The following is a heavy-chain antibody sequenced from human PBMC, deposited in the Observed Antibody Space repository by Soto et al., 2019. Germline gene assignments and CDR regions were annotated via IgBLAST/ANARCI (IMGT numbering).Heavy chain of an antibody. Sequence: QLVESGGGLVQPGGSLRLSCAASGFTFRTYWMQWARQAPGKGLVWVSRINNDGSSTEYADSVKGRFTISRDNARDTLYLQMNSLRAEETASYYCAMGTMDVWGKGSTVTVSS. CDR1: GFTFRTYW. CDR3: AMGTMDV. V-gene: IGHV3-74*01. D-gene: IGHD7-27*01. J-gene: IGHJ6*04. CDR2: INNDGSST.